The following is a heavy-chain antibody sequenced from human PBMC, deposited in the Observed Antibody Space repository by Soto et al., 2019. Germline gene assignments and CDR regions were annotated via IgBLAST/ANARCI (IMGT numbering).Heavy chain of an antibody. CDR3: AGQTFTTAAASYGRSNWFDP. CDR2: IYFTGNT. V-gene: IGHV4-39*01. Sequence: SETLSLTCSASGGSITSSSHCWGWVRQPPGKGLEWIGTIYFTGNTYYTPALKSRLTRSIDTSKNEFSLRLIPVTAADTAVYYCAGQTFTTAAASYGRSNWFDPWGPGTLVTVSS. J-gene: IGHJ5*02. CDR1: GGSITSSSHC. D-gene: IGHD2-2*01.